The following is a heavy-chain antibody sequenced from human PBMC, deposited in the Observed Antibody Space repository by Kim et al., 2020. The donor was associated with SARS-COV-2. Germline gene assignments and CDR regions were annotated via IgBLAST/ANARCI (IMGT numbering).Heavy chain of an antibody. CDR2: INTNTGNP. CDR1: GYTFTSYA. J-gene: IGHJ6*04. CDR3: ARGSLLLEDV. V-gene: IGHV7-4-1*02. D-gene: IGHD3-10*01. Sequence: ASVKVSCEASGYTFTSYAVNWVRQAPGQGLEWMGWINTNTGNPTYVQGFIGRFVFSLDTSVSTAYLQISSLKAEDTAVYYCARGSLLLEDVWGKGTTVTVSS.